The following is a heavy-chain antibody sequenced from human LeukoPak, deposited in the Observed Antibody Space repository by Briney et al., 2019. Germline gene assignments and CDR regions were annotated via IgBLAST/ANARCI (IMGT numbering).Heavy chain of an antibody. CDR2: INPNSGDT. D-gene: IGHD4-11*01. J-gene: IGHJ4*02. V-gene: IGHV1-2*02. CDR1: GYTFTGCY. CDR3: ARGGDSTNFDY. Sequence: ASVKVSCKASGYTFTGCYIHWVRQAPRQGLEWMGWINPNSGDTNYAQKFQGRVTMTRDTSISTAYMELSRLRSDDPAVYYCARGGDSTNFDYWGQGTLVTVSS.